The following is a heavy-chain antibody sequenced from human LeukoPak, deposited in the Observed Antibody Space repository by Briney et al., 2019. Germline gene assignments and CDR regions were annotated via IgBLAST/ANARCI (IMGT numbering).Heavy chain of an antibody. CDR1: GFTFSSYW. CDR2: INNDGSST. D-gene: IGHD6-13*01. V-gene: IGHV3-74*03. J-gene: IGHJ5*02. Sequence: PGGSLRLSCAASGFTFSSYWMHWVRQAPGKGLVWVSRINNDGSSTTYADSVKGRFFISRDNAKNTLYLQLNNLTAEDMAVYYCARPGGGPAGADPSTWGQGTLVTVSS. CDR3: ARPGGGPAGADPST.